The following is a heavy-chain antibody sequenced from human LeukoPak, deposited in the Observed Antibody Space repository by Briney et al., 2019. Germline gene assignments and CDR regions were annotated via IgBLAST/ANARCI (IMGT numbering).Heavy chain of an antibody. D-gene: IGHD1-26*01. V-gene: IGHV4-39*07. CDR1: GGSISSSSYY. Sequence: PSETLSLTCTVPGGSISSSSYYWGWIRQPPGKGLEWIGSIYYSGSTYYNPSLKSRVTISVDTSKDQFSLKLSSVTAADTAVYYCARDASGSYQYNWFDPWGQGTLVTVSS. CDR3: ARDASGSYQYNWFDP. J-gene: IGHJ5*02. CDR2: IYYSGST.